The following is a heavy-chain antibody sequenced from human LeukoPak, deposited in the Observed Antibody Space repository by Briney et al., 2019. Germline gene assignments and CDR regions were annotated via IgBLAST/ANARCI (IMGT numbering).Heavy chain of an antibody. J-gene: IGHJ6*02. V-gene: IGHV3-21*01. CDR1: GFTFSSYS. D-gene: IGHD2-15*01. CDR2: LSSSSSYI. Sequence: PGGSLRLSCAASGFTFSSYSMNWVRQATGKGLEWVSSLSSSSSYIYYADSVKGRFTISRDNAKNSLYLQMNSLRAEDTAVYYCARDNIVVVVAATHTYYYGMDVWGQGTTVTVSS. CDR3: ARDNIVVVVAATHTYYYGMDV.